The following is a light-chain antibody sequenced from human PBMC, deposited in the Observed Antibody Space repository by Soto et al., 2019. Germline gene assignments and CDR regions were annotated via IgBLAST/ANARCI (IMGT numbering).Light chain of an antibody. Sequence: EIVLTQSPATLSLSPWERATLSCRASQSVSSYLAWYQQKPGQAPRLLIYDASNRATGIPARFSGSGSGTDFTLTISSLEPEDFAVYYCQQRSNWRGTFGQGTRLEIK. CDR3: QQRSNWRGT. CDR1: QSVSSY. V-gene: IGKV3-11*01. CDR2: DAS. J-gene: IGKJ5*01.